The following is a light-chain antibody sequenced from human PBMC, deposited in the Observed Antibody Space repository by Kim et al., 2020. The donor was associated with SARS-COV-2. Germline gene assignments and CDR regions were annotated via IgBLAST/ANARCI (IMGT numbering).Light chain of an antibody. CDR3: SSYTTGSTLV. Sequence: SALTQPASVSGSPGQSITISCTGTSSDVGGYDYVSWYQQHPGKAPKLIIYVVTTRPSGVSTRFSGSKSGNTASLTISALQAEDEADYYCSSYTTGSTLVFGGGTQLTVL. J-gene: IGLJ2*01. CDR1: SSDVGGYDY. CDR2: VVT. V-gene: IGLV2-14*03.